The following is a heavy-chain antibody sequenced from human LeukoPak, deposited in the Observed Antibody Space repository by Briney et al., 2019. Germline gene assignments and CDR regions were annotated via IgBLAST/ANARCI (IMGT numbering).Heavy chain of an antibody. CDR2: IYTSGST. D-gene: IGHD3-10*01. CDR1: GGSIRSYY. V-gene: IGHV4-4*07. Sequence: SETLSLTCTVSGGSIRSYYWSWIRKPAGKGLEWIGRIYTSGSTNYNPSLKSRVTMSVDTSKNQFSLKLSSVTAADTAVYYCARDPGHYGSGTRGAFDIWGQGTMVTVSS. J-gene: IGHJ3*02. CDR3: ARDPGHYGSGTRGAFDI.